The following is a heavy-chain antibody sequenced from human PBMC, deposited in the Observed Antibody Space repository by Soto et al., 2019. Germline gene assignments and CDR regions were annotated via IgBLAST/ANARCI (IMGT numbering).Heavy chain of an antibody. D-gene: IGHD3-16*02. CDR2: INSGGTVA. J-gene: IGHJ4*02. Sequence: EVQLLESGGGLVQPGGSLRLSCAASGFTYESYAMSWVRQAPGKGLEWVSGINSGGTVAHYADSVKVRFAISRDNSKNTLSLEMNSLRADDTGLYYCAISTGGFGGLFVVPSDYWGQGTLVTVSS. CDR1: GFTYESYA. V-gene: IGHV3-23*01. CDR3: AISTGGFGGLFVVPSDY.